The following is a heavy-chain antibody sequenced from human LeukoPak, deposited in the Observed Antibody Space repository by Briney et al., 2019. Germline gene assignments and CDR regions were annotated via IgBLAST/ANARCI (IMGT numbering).Heavy chain of an antibody. J-gene: IGHJ6*02. V-gene: IGHV5-51*01. Sequence: GESLKISCKGSGYSFTNYWIGWVRQMPGKGLEWMGIIYPGDSDTRYSPSFQGQVTISADKSISTAYLQWSSLKASDTAMYYCARQAAAGPKYYYGMDVWGQGTTVTVSS. CDR2: IYPGDSDT. CDR1: GYSFTNYW. CDR3: ARQAAAGPKYYYGMDV. D-gene: IGHD6-13*01.